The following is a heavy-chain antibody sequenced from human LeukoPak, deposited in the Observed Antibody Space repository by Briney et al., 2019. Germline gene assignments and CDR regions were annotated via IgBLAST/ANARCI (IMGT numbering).Heavy chain of an antibody. CDR1: GGSISSYY. J-gene: IGHJ4*02. D-gene: IGHD4-17*01. Sequence: SETLSLTCTVSGGSISSYYWSWIRQPPGKGLEWIGYIYYSGSTNYNPSLKSRVTISVDTSKNQFSLKLSSVTAADTAVYYCARQGYGDYNYFDYWGQGTLVTVSS. V-gene: IGHV4-59*08. CDR3: ARQGYGDYNYFDY. CDR2: IYYSGST.